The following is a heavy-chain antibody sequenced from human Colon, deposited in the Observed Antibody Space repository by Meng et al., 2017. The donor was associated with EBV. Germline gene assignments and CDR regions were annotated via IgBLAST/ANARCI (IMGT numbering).Heavy chain of an antibody. CDR1: GYTFTNYD. D-gene: IGHD4-23*01. V-gene: IGHV1-46*01. CDR3: ARGDGGNGSDY. Sequence: QVQLVKSGAEVKKPGASVKVSCKASGYTFTNYDMHWVRQAPGQGLEWMGVINPSGGSTNYAQKFQGRLTMTRDTSTSTVYMELSSLRSEDTAVYYCARGDGGNGSDYWGQGTLVTVSS. J-gene: IGHJ4*02. CDR2: INPSGGST.